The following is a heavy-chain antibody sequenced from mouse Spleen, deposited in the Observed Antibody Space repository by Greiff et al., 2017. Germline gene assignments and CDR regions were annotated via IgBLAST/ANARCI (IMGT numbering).Heavy chain of an antibody. Sequence: VQLQQPGAELVMPGASVKLSCKASGYTFTSYWMHSVKQRPGQGLEWIGEIDPSDSYTNYNQKFKGKATLTVDKSSSTAYMQLSSLTSEDSAVYYCASGSSYGDYWGQGTTLTVSS. J-gene: IGHJ2*01. CDR2: IDPSDSYT. V-gene: IGHV1-69*01. CDR3: ASGSSYGDY. D-gene: IGHD1-1*01. CDR1: GYTFTSYW.